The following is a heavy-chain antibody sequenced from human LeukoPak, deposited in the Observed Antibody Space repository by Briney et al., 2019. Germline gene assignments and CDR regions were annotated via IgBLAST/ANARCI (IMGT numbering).Heavy chain of an antibody. V-gene: IGHV3-7*05. CDR3: ARGEAGAFDY. Sequence: GGSLRLSCAASGFTFDDYGMSWVRQAPGKGLEWVANIKQDGSEKYYVDSVKGRCTISRDNAKNSLYLQMNSLRAEDAAVYYCARGEAGAFDYWGRGTLVTVSS. CDR1: GFTFDDYG. J-gene: IGHJ4*02. D-gene: IGHD6-25*01. CDR2: IKQDGSEK.